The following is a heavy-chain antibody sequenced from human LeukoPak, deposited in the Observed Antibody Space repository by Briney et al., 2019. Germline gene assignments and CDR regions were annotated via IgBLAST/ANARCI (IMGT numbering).Heavy chain of an antibody. Sequence: SETLSLTCAVYGGSFSGYYWSWIRQPPGKGLEWIGEINHSGSTNYNPSLKSRVTISVDTSKNQFSLKLGSVTAADTAVYYCARRNVVATPYYFDYWGQGTLVTVSS. CDR1: GGSFSGYY. V-gene: IGHV4-34*01. CDR2: INHSGST. J-gene: IGHJ4*02. D-gene: IGHD2-15*01. CDR3: ARRNVVATPYYFDY.